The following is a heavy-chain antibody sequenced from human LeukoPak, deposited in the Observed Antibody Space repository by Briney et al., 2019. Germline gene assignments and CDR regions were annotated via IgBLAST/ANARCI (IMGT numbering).Heavy chain of an antibody. J-gene: IGHJ3*01. CDR3: ARDLYASGPGV. CDR2: MSIGGNS. V-gene: IGHV4-4*07. Sequence: SETLSLTCTVSGGSISSYYCNWIRHPAGKGLEWIGRMSIGGNSKYNPSLNSRVTMSLDTSKNQFSLRLTSVTAADTAMYYCARDLYASGPGVWGQGTMVTVSS. CDR1: GGSISSYY. D-gene: IGHD3-10*01.